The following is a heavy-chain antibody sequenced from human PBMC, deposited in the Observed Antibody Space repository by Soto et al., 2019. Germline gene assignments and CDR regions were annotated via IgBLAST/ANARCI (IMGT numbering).Heavy chain of an antibody. J-gene: IGHJ4*02. D-gene: IGHD2-15*01. CDR2: ISYDGSNK. CDR3: ARFKGCSGGSCYPYFDY. CDR1: GFTFNSYA. Sequence: QVQLVESGGGVVQPGRSLRLSCAASGFTFNSYAMHWVRQAPGKGLEWVAVISYDGSNKYYADSVKGRFTISRDNSKNTLDVQMHSLRSEDTAVYYCARFKGCSGGSCYPYFDYWGQGTLVTVSS. V-gene: IGHV3-30-3*01.